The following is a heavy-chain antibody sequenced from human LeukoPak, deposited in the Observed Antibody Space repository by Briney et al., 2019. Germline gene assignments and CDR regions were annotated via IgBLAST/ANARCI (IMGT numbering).Heavy chain of an antibody. CDR3: ASLYGDCMAHPLTLYYYYGMDV. V-gene: IGHV1-69*04. Sequence: SVKVCCKASGGLFSSYAIIWGRQAAGHGGEWLGRIIPILGIAVDAPKFHGRVTVTAYKSTSTTYLGLSSLRSEDTAVSYCASLYGDCMAHPLTLYYYYGMDVWGHGTTVTVSS. J-gene: IGHJ6*02. CDR2: IIPILGIA. D-gene: IGHD4-17*01. CDR1: GGLFSSYA.